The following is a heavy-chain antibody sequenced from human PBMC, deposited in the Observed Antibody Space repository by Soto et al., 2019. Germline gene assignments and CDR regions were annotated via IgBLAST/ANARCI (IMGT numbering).Heavy chain of an antibody. V-gene: IGHV5-51*01. CDR1: GYIFTSYW. D-gene: IGHD6-19*01. CDR2: IYPGDSDT. CDR3: ASTGNPGYSSGWYAVY. J-gene: IGHJ4*02. Sequence: GESLKISCKGSGYIFTSYWIGWVRQMPGKGLEWMGIIYPGDSDTRYSPSFQGQVTISADKSISTAYLQWSSLKASDTAMYYCASTGNPGYSSGWYAVYWGQGTLVTVS.